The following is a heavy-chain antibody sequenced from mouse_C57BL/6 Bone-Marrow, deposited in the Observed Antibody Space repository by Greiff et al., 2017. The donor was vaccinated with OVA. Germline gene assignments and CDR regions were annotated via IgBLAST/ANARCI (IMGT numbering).Heavy chain of an antibody. Sequence: VQLQQPGAELVMPGASVKLSCKASGYTFTSYWMHWVKQRPGQGLEWIGEIDPSDSYTNYNQKFKGKSTLTVDKSSSTAYMQLSSLTSEDSAFYYCALSTMITTGWYFDVWGTGTTVTVSS. D-gene: IGHD2-4*01. CDR1: GYTFTSYW. V-gene: IGHV1-69*01. J-gene: IGHJ1*03. CDR3: ALSTMITTGWYFDV. CDR2: IDPSDSYT.